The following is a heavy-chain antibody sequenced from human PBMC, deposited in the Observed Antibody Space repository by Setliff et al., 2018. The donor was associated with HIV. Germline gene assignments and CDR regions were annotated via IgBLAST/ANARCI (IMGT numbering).Heavy chain of an antibody. D-gene: IGHD5-12*01. V-gene: IGHV4-59*08. CDR1: GLSISSHS. J-gene: IGHJ4*02. Sequence: TSETLSLTCNVSGLSISSHSWTWIRQPPGKGLEWVGSIDYNGRIDKKSSLQSRLRMSIDTSKNQFSLKLNSVTAADTAVYYCERGGQSSGYAIEYWGQGTLVTVSS. CDR2: IDYNGRI. CDR3: ERGGQSSGYAIEY.